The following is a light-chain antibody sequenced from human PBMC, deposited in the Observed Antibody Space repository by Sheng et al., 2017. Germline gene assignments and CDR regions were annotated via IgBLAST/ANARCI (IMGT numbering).Light chain of an antibody. Sequence: EIVLTQSPGTLSLSPGERATLSCRASPSVSTRYLAWYQQKPGQAPRLLIYGTSSRATGIPDRFSGSGSGTDFTLTISRLEPEDFAVYYCQQYGSSLKTFGQGTRVEIK. CDR2: GTS. V-gene: IGKV3-20*01. J-gene: IGKJ1*01. CDR1: PSVSTRY. CDR3: QQYGSSLKT.